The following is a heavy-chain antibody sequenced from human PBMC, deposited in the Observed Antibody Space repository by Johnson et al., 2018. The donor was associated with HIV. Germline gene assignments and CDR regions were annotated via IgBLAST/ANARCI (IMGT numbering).Heavy chain of an antibody. D-gene: IGHD6-19*01. J-gene: IGHJ3*02. CDR1: AFPFDDHA. CDR3: AKDVSSGWPVGWRAFDI. V-gene: IGHV3-9*01. Sequence: VESGGGLVQPGRSLRLSCAASAFPFDDHALHWVRQTPGKGLQWFSIILKGRFTISRDNAKNSLYLQMNSLRAEDTALYYCAKDVSSGWPVGWRAFDIWGQGTLVSVSS. CDR2: I.